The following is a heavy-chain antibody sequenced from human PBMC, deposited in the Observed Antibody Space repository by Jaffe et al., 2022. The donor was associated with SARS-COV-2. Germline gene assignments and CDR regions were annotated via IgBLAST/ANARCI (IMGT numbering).Heavy chain of an antibody. CDR2: IRSKAYGGTT. D-gene: IGHD1-26*01. Sequence: EVQLVESGGGLVKPGRSLRLSCTASGFTFGDYAMSWFRQAPGKGLEWVGFIRSKAYGGTTEYAASVKGRFTISRDDSKSIAYLQMNSLKTEDTAVYYCTRNGVGGELPYFDYWGQGTLVTVSS. CDR3: TRNGVGGELPYFDY. CDR1: GFTFGDYA. J-gene: IGHJ4*02. V-gene: IGHV3-49*05.